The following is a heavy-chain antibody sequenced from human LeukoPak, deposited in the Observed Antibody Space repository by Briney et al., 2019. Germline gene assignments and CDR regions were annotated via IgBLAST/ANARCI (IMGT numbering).Heavy chain of an antibody. CDR3: ASYCSGGSCYWFDP. CDR1: GGSIGSSGFY. J-gene: IGHJ5*02. Sequence: SETLSLTCKVSGGSIGSSGFYWGWFRQPPGKGLEWIGSIYYPGTTHYNPSLESRVTISVDTSKNQFSLKLSSVTAADTAVYYCASYCSGGSCYWFDPWGQGTLVTVSS. D-gene: IGHD2-15*01. V-gene: IGHV4-39*07. CDR2: IYYPGTT.